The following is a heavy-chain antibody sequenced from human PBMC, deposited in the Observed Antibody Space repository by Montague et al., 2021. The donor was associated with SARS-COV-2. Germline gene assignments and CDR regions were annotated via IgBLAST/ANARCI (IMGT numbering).Heavy chain of an antibody. CDR3: AIPMVRGFSRAFDI. CDR1: GGPFSGYY. Sequence: SETLSLTCAVYGGPFSGYYWSWIRQPPGKGLECIGQINHSGSTNYNPSLKSRVTISVDTSKNQFSLKLSSVTAADTAVYYCAIPMVRGFSRAFDIWGQGTMVTVSS. J-gene: IGHJ3*02. D-gene: IGHD3-10*01. V-gene: IGHV4-34*01. CDR2: INHSGST.